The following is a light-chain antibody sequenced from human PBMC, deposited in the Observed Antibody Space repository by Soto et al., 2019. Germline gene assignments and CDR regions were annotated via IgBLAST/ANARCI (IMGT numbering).Light chain of an antibody. CDR2: SAS. CDR1: QSISSY. J-gene: IGKJ1*01. CDR3: QQSYNTPRT. Sequence: DIQMTQSPSSLSASVGDRVTITCRASQSISSYLNWYQQKPGKAPKVLIYSASNLQSGVPSRFSGSGSGTDFTLTISSLQPEEFATYYCQQSYNTPRTFGQGTKVEIK. V-gene: IGKV1-39*01.